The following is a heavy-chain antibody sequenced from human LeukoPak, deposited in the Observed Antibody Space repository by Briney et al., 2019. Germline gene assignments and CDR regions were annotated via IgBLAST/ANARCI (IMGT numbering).Heavy chain of an antibody. CDR2: INHSGST. Sequence: PSETLSLTCAVYGGSFSGYYWNWIRQPPGKGLEWIGEINHSGSTNFNPSLKSRLTMSVDTSKSQFSLKPRSVTAADTAVYYCARPMYYYDSSGYYPFDYWGQGTLVTVSS. CDR1: GGSFSGYY. V-gene: IGHV4-34*01. J-gene: IGHJ4*02. D-gene: IGHD3-22*01. CDR3: ARPMYYYDSSGYYPFDY.